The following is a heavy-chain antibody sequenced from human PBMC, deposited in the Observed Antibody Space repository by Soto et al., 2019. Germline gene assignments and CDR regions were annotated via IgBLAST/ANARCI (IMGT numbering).Heavy chain of an antibody. V-gene: IGHV3-48*03. J-gene: IGHJ4*02. CDR2: ISSSGSTI. D-gene: IGHD2-2*01. Sequence: PGGALRLSCAAAGFTFSSYEMNWVRQAPGKGLEGVSYISSSGSTIYYADSVKGRFTISRDNAKNSLYLQMNSLRAEDTAVYYCETPVVPAAIADYWGQGTLVTVSS. CDR3: ETPVVPAAIADY. CDR1: GFTFSSYE.